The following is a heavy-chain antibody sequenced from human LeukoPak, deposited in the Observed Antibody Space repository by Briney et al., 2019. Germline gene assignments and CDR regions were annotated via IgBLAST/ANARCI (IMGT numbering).Heavy chain of an antibody. CDR3: AKGDY. Sequence: GGSLRLSCAASGFTFSSYGMHWVRQAPGKGLEGVAVISYDGSNKYYADSVKGRFTISRDNSKNTLYLQMNSLRAEDTAVYYCAKGDYWGQGTLVTVSS. V-gene: IGHV3-30*18. J-gene: IGHJ4*02. CDR1: GFTFSSYG. CDR2: ISYDGSNK.